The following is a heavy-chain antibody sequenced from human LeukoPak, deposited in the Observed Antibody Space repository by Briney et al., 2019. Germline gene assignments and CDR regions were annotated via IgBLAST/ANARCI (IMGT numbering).Heavy chain of an antibody. CDR1: GGSFSSYY. CDR3: ARRSYESRGYYNY. Sequence: SETLSLTCAVYGGSFSSYYWGWIRQPPGKGLEWIGSIYYSGSTYYNPSLKSRVTISVDTSKNQFSLKLSSVTAADTAVYHCARRSYESRGYYNYWGQGTLVTVSS. V-gene: IGHV4-39*01. CDR2: IYYSGST. J-gene: IGHJ4*02. D-gene: IGHD3-22*01.